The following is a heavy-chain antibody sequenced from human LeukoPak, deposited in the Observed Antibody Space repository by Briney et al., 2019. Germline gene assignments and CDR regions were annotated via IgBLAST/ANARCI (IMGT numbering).Heavy chain of an antibody. J-gene: IGHJ4*02. V-gene: IGHV1-18*01. D-gene: IGHD5-18*01. Sequence: GASVKVSCKASGYTFNSHGISWVRQAPGQGLEWMGSISAYNGDKDFAQNFQGRLTMTTDTSTSTAYMELRSLRYDDTAVYYCARDTSPMVSPFDCWGQGTLVTVSS. CDR1: GYTFNSHG. CDR2: ISAYNGDK. CDR3: ARDTSPMVSPFDC.